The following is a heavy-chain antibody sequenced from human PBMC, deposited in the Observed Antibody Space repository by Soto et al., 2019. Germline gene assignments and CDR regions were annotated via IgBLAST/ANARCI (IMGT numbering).Heavy chain of an antibody. CDR3: AKEPFCSGGTCYSGAFDI. V-gene: IGHV3-23*01. CDR2: ISGSGSNT. Sequence: PGGSLRLSCAASQFIFSNYAMSWVRQAPGKGLEWVSAISGSGSNTYYAASVKGRFTISRDNSKNSLFLQMNSLRAEDTAVYYCAKEPFCSGGTCYSGAFDIWGQRTMVTVSS. D-gene: IGHD2-15*01. CDR1: QFIFSNYA. J-gene: IGHJ3*02.